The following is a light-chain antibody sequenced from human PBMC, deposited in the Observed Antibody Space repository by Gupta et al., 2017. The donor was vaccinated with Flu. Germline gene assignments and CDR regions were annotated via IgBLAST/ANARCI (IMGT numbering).Light chain of an antibody. CDR1: QGIRNE. J-gene: IGKJ1*01. Sequence: PSSLSASVGDSVSITCRASQGIRNELGWYQQKAGRAPKLLIYGASRVQSGVPSRFSGSGSGTEFTLTISSLQPEDFATYYCRQEFNYPRTFGQGTKVEIK. V-gene: IGKV1-6*01. CDR3: RQEFNYPRT. CDR2: GAS.